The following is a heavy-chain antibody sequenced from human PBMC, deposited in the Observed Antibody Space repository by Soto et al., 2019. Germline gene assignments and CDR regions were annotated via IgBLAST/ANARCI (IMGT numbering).Heavy chain of an antibody. Sequence: EVQLVESGGGLVQPGASLRLSCADSGFTFSSYWMSWVRQAPGKGLEWVANMKQDGSEKYYVDSVKGRFTISRDNAKNSLYLQMNSLRAEDTAVYYCARDRGNSGYDYWGQGTLVTVSS. CDR1: GFTFSSYW. CDR2: MKQDGSEK. V-gene: IGHV3-7*04. CDR3: ARDRGNSGYDY. J-gene: IGHJ4*02. D-gene: IGHD4-4*01.